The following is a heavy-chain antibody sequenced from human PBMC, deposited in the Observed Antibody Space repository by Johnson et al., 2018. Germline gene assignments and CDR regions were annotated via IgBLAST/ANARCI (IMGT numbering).Heavy chain of an antibody. J-gene: IGHJ6*02. Sequence: QVQLVQSGAEVKKPGSSVKVSCKASGGTFSSYAISWVRQAPGQGLEWMGGIIPIFGTANYAQKFQGRVTITADESTSPAYLELSSLRSEDTAVYYCARDPRITGTYYYYGMDVWGQGTTVTVSS. CDR2: IIPIFGTA. CDR1: GGTFSSYA. D-gene: IGHD1-20*01. CDR3: ARDPRITGTYYYYGMDV. V-gene: IGHV1-69*01.